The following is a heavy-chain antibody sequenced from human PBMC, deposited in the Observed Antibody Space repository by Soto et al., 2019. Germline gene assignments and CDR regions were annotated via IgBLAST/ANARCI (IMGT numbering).Heavy chain of an antibody. CDR3: ATWRFDY. CDR2: TYYRSKWHN. CDR1: GDSVSSNSAA. Sequence: SQTLSLTCAISGDSVSSNSAAWNWIRHSPSRGLEWLGRTYYRSKWHNDYAVSMRSRITINPDTTKNQFSLQLNSATPEDTAVYYCATWRFDYWGQGTQVTVSS. V-gene: IGHV6-1*01. J-gene: IGHJ4*02.